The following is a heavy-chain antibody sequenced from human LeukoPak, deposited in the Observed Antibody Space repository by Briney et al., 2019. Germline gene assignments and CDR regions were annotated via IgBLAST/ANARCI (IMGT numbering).Heavy chain of an antibody. V-gene: IGHV4-4*07. CDR3: AREAIFGVVHGAWFDP. D-gene: IGHD3-3*01. J-gene: IGHJ5*02. Sequence: SETLSLTCTVSGGSISSYYWSWIRQPAGKGLEWIGRIYTSGSTNYNPSLKSRATMSVDTSKNQFSLKLSSVTAADTAVYYCAREAIFGVVHGAWFDPWGQGTLVTVSS. CDR2: IYTSGST. CDR1: GGSISSYY.